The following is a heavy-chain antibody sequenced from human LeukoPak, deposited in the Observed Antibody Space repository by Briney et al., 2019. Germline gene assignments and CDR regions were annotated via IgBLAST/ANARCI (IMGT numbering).Heavy chain of an antibody. Sequence: ASVNVSCKASGYTFTGYYMHWVRQAPGQGLEWMGWINPNSGGTNYAQKFQGRVTMTRDTSISTAYMELSRLRSDDTAVYYCARTMVRGVTGEKVAGYWGQGTLVTVSS. J-gene: IGHJ4*02. V-gene: IGHV1-2*02. CDR1: GYTFTGYY. CDR3: ARTMVRGVTGEKVAGY. D-gene: IGHD3-10*01. CDR2: INPNSGGT.